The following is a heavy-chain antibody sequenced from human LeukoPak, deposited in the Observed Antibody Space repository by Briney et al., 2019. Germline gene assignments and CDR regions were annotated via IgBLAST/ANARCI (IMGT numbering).Heavy chain of an antibody. V-gene: IGHV4-31*03. CDR3: ARVTYICSSTSCPQYYFDY. Sequence: SQTLSHTCTVSGGSISSGGYYWSWVRQHPGKGLEWIGYIYDSGSTYYNPSLKSRVTISVDTSKNQFSLKLSSVTAADTAVYYCARVTYICSSTSCPQYYFDYWGQGTLGTVSS. CDR2: IYDSGST. J-gene: IGHJ4*02. CDR1: GGSISSGGYY. D-gene: IGHD2-2*01.